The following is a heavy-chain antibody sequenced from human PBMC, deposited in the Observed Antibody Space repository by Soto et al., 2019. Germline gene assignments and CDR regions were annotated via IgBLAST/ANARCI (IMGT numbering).Heavy chain of an antibody. V-gene: IGHV4-59*01. J-gene: IGHJ6*03. CDR3: ARGSGWDYYYYMDV. CDR2: IYYSGST. CDR1: GGSISSYY. D-gene: IGHD3-3*01. Sequence: SETLSLTCTVSGGSISSYYWSWIRQPPGKGLEWIGYIYYSGSTNYNPSLKSRVTISVDTSKNQFSLKLSSVTAADTAVYYCARGSGWDYYYYMDVWGKGTTVTVSS.